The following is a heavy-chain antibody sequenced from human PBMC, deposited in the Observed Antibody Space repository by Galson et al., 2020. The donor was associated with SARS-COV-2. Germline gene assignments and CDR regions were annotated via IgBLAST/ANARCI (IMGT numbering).Heavy chain of an antibody. V-gene: IGHV4-59*08. CDR2: VHESGST. CDR1: GGSISSYY. J-gene: IGHJ6*02. Sequence: GSLRLSCTVSGGSISSYYWNWIRQPPGKGLEWIGYVHESGSTNYSTSLKSRVTISVDTSKNQFSLKVKSVTAADTAVYYCARRLQYYRGMDVWGQGTTVSVSS. CDR3: ARRLQYYRGMDV.